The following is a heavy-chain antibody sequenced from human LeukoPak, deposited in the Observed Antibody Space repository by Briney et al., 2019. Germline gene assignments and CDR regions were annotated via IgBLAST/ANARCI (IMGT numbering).Heavy chain of an antibody. CDR1: GFTFSSYS. CDR2: ISSSSSYT. D-gene: IGHD7-27*01. Sequence: GGSLRLSCAASGFTFSSYSMNWVRQAPGKGLEWVSSISSSSSYTYYADSAKGRFTISRDNAKNSLYLQMNSLRAEDTAVYYCATNRAGEVDYWGQGTLVTVSS. CDR3: ATNRAGEVDY. V-gene: IGHV3-21*01. J-gene: IGHJ4*02.